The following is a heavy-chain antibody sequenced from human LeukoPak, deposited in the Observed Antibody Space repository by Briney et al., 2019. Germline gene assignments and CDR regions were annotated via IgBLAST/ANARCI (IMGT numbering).Heavy chain of an antibody. V-gene: IGHV3-74*01. CDR2: INNEGTTI. D-gene: IGHD3-10*01. J-gene: IGHJ1*01. Sequence: QTGGSLRLSCEASGLTFSNSWMHWVRQAPGKGLVWVSRINNEGTTISYADSVKGRFTISRDNAKNTLYLQMNSLRAEDTAVYYCARVSGLGMNEYYQHWGQGTLVTAAS. CDR1: GLTFSNSW. CDR3: ARVSGLGMNEYYQH.